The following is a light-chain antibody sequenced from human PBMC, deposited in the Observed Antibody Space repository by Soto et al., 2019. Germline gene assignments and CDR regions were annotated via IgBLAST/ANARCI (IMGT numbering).Light chain of an antibody. CDR2: GAS. J-gene: IGKJ3*01. V-gene: IGKV3-20*01. Sequence: EIVLTQSPGTLSLSPGERATLSCRVSQSVRSSYLAWYQQKPGQAPRLLIYGASSRATGIPDRFSGSGSGTDFTLTISRLEPEDFAVYYCQQYNDSPPGFTFGPGTKVDIK. CDR1: QSVRSSY. CDR3: QQYNDSPPGFT.